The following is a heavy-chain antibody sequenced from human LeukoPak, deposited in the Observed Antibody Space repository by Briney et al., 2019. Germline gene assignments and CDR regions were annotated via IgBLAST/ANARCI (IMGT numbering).Heavy chain of an antibody. J-gene: IGHJ4*02. CDR3: AKVQDYDFWSGYYRNNAYFDY. V-gene: IGHV3-23*01. CDR2: ISGSGGST. Sequence: PGGSLRLSCAASGFTFSSYAMSWVRQAPGKGLEWVSAISGSGGSTYYADSVKGRFTISRDNSKNTLYLQMNSLRAEDTAVYYCAKVQDYDFWSGYYRNNAYFDYWGQGTLVTVSS. D-gene: IGHD3-3*01. CDR1: GFTFSSYA.